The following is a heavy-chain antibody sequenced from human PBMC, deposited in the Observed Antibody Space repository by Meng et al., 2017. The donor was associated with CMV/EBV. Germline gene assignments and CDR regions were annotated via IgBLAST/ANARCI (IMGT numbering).Heavy chain of an antibody. CDR2: ISSSGSTI. CDR3: ARDGSSSSAFGDYYYYGMDV. CDR1: GFTFSDHY. Sequence: GESLKISCAASGFTFSDHYMSWIRQAPGKGLEWVSYISSSGSTIYYADSVKGRFTISRDNAKNSLYLQMNSLRAEDTAVYYCARDGSSSSAFGDYYYYGMDVWGQGTTVTVSS. J-gene: IGHJ6*02. D-gene: IGHD6-6*01. V-gene: IGHV3-11*01.